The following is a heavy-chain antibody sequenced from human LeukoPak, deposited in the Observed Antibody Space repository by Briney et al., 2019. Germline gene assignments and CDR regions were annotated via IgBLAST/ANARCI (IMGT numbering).Heavy chain of an antibody. V-gene: IGHV1-18*01. CDR1: GYTFTSYG. Sequence: GASVKVSCKASGYTFTSYGISWVRQAPGQGLEWMGWISAYNSNTNYAQKLQGRVTMTTDTSTSTAYMELRSLRSDDTAVYYCARVRGDIVVVPAAMPVHFDYWGQGTLVTVSS. CDR3: ARVRGDIVVVPAAMPVHFDY. J-gene: IGHJ4*02. CDR2: ISAYNSNT. D-gene: IGHD2-2*01.